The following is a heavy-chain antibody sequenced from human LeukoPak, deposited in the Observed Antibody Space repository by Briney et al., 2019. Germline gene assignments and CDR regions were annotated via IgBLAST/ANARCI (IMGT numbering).Heavy chain of an antibody. CDR2: IIPIFGTA. CDR1: GGTFSSYA. J-gene: IGHJ5*02. D-gene: IGHD2-15*01. Sequence: HGASVKVSCKASGGTFSSYAISWVRQAPGQGLEWMGGIIPIFGTANYAQKFQGRVTITADKSTSTAYMELSSLRSEDTAVYYCARAGAVVDNWFDPWGQGTLVTVSS. CDR3: ARAGAVVDNWFDP. V-gene: IGHV1-69*06.